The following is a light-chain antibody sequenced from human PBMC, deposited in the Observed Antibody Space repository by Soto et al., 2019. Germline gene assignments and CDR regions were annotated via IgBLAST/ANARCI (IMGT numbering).Light chain of an antibody. CDR3: GTWDSSLSVGV. J-gene: IGLJ2*01. CDR2: DND. CDR1: SSNIGHNY. Sequence: QSVLTQPPSVSAAPGQKVTISCSGSSSNIGHNYVCWYQQFPGTAPKLLIYDNDKRPSGIPDRFSGSKSGTSATLDITGLQTGDEADYYCGTWDSSLSVGVFGGGTNGTVL. V-gene: IGLV1-51*01.